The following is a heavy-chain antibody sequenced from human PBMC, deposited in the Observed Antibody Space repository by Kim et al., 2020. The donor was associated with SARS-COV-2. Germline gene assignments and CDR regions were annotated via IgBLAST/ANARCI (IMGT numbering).Heavy chain of an antibody. J-gene: IGHJ6*02. CDR3: ARWEGTVGNYYYKMDV. V-gene: IGHV3-23*01. CDR2: ISGSGGVT. Sequence: GGSLRLSCAASGFTFSNYAMSWVRQAPGKGLEWVSTISGSGGVTYYADSVKGRFTISRDNSKNTLYLQVNSLRAEDTAVYYCARWEGTVGNYYYKMDVWGQGTTVTVSS. CDR1: GFTFSNYA. D-gene: IGHD1-26*01.